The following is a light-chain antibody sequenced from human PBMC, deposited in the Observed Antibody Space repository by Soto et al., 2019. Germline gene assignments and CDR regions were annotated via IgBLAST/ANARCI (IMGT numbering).Light chain of an antibody. V-gene: IGKV3-20*01. Sequence: IVWTQSPGTLSLSPGERATLSCRASQSVSSSYLAWYQQKPGQAPRLLIYGASSRATGIPDRFSGSGSGTDFTLTISRLEPEDFAVYYCQQYGSSPSCGGGTKVEIK. CDR2: GAS. CDR1: QSVSSSY. CDR3: QQYGSSPS. J-gene: IGKJ4*02.